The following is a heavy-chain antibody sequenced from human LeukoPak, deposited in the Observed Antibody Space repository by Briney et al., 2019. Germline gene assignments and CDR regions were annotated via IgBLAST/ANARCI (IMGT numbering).Heavy chain of an antibody. CDR2: IYYSGST. D-gene: IGHD3-10*01. Sequence: SETLSLTCTVSGGSISSYYWSWIRRPAGKGLEWIGYIYYSGSTTYNPSLKSRVTISVDTSKNQFSLKLSSVTAADTAVYYCARTMEGSGWYDSRGQGTLVTVSS. CDR3: ARTMEGSGWYDS. V-gene: IGHV4-59*08. CDR1: GGSISSYY. J-gene: IGHJ5*01.